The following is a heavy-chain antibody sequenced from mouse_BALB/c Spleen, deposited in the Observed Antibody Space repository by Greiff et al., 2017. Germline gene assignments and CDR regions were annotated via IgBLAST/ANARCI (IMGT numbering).Heavy chain of an antibody. V-gene: IGHV5-6-5*01. D-gene: IGHD1-1*01. CDR2: ISSGGST. CDR3: ARHYYYGSSQYYFDY. CDR1: GFTFSSYA. Sequence: DVMLVESGGGLVKPGGSLKLSCAASGFTFSSYAMSWVRQTPEQRLEWVASISSGGSTYYPDSVKGRFTISRDNARNILYLQMSSLRSEDTAMYYCARHYYYGSSQYYFDYWGQGTTLTVSS. J-gene: IGHJ2*01.